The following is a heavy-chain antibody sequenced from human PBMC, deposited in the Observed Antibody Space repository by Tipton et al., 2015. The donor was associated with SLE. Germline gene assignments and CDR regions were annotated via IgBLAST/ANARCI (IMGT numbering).Heavy chain of an antibody. Sequence: TLSLTCAVSGYSISSGYYWGWIRQPPGKGLEWSGSIYHSGRTYYNPSLKSRVTISVDTSKNQFSLKLSSVTAADTAVYYCASLAYCGGDCLPDAFDIWGQGTMVTVSS. J-gene: IGHJ3*02. CDR3: ASLAYCGGDCLPDAFDI. D-gene: IGHD2-21*01. V-gene: IGHV4-38-2*01. CDR1: GYSISSGYY. CDR2: IYHSGRT.